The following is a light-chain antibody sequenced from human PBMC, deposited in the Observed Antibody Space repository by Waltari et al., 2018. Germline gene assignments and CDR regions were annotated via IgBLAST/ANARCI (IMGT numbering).Light chain of an antibody. CDR1: TSNIGAFNY. CDR2: EVS. CDR3: TSYTMAVTWV. Sequence: QSALTQPASVSGSPGQSLTISCTGTTSNIGAFNYVSWYQQHPGKAPKLIIFEVSNRPSGVSNRFSGSKSGNTASLTISGLQAEDEAHYYCTSYTMAVTWVFGGGTKVTVL. V-gene: IGLV2-14*01. J-gene: IGLJ3*02.